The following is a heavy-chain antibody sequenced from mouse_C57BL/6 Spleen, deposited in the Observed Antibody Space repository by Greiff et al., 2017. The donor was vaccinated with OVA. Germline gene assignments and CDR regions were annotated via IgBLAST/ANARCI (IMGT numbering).Heavy chain of an antibody. CDR3: ARDNYYGSSYDV. Sequence: EVQLQESGPGLVKPSQSLSLPCSVTGYSITSGYYWNWIRQFPGNKLEWMGYISYDGSNNYNPSLKNRISITRDTSKNQFFLKLNSVTTEDTATYYCARDNYYGSSYDVWGTGTTVTVSS. CDR1: GYSITSGYY. CDR2: ISYDGSN. V-gene: IGHV3-6*01. D-gene: IGHD1-1*01. J-gene: IGHJ1*03.